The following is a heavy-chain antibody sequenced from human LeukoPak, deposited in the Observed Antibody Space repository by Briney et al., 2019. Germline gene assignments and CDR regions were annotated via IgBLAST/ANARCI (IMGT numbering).Heavy chain of an antibody. Sequence: GGSLRLSCAASGFTFSSYSMNWVRQAPGKGLGWVSSISSSSSYIYYADSVKGRFTISRDNAKNSLYLQMNSLRAEDTAVYYCAREKRRSSPGQFDYWGQGTLVTVSS. J-gene: IGHJ4*02. CDR1: GFTFSSYS. CDR2: ISSSSSYI. V-gene: IGHV3-21*01. CDR3: AREKRRSSPGQFDY. D-gene: IGHD3-16*02.